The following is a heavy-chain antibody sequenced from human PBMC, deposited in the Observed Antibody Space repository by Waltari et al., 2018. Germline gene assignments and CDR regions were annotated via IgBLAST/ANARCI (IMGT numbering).Heavy chain of an antibody. CDR3: ARRYSSSTSCLLHYFDY. J-gene: IGHJ4*02. CDR2: IYYSGST. V-gene: IGHV4-59*08. Sequence: QVQLQESGPGLVKPSETLSLTCTVSGGSISSYYWSWIRQPPGKGLEWIGYIYYSGSTNYNPSLKSRVTISVDTSKNQFSLKLSSVTAADTAVYYCARRYSSSTSCLLHYFDYWGQGTLVTVSS. CDR1: GGSISSYY. D-gene: IGHD2-2*01.